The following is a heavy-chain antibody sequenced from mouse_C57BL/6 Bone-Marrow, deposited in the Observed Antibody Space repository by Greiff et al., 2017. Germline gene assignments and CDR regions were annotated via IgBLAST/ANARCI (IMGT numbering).Heavy chain of an antibody. CDR1: GFTFSSYA. J-gene: IGHJ3*01. D-gene: IGHD1-1*01. V-gene: IGHV5-4*01. CDR3: ARDYYGSSYSAY. Sequence: EVMLVESGGGLVKPGGSLKLSCAASGFTFSSYAMSWVRQTPEKRLEWVATISDGGSYTYYPDNVKGRFTISRDNAKNNRYLQMSQRKTEDTAVYYWARDYYGSSYSAYWGQGTLVTVSA. CDR2: ISDGGSYT.